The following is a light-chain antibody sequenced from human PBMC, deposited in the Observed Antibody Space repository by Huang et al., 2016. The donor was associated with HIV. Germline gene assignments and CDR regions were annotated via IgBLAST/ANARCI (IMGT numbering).Light chain of an antibody. CDR3: QQRSNWPPT. V-gene: IGKV3-11*01. CDR1: QNIGNY. Sequence: ETVFTQSPAPLSLSPGERATLSCRASQNIGNYLAWYQQKPGQTPRLRIYDTSNRATGVQARFSGSGSGTDFTLDISSLESEDFAVYYCQQRSNWPPTFGGGTKV. CDR2: DTS. J-gene: IGKJ4*01.